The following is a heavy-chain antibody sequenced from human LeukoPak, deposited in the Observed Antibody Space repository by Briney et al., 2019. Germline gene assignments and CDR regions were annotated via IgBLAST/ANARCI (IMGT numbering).Heavy chain of an antibody. CDR1: GFTFSSYG. Sequence: GGSLRLSCAASGFTFSSYGMHWVRQAPGKGLEWVAVISYDGSNKYYADSVKGRFTISRDNSKNTLHLQMNSLRAEDTAVYYCAREKWLRYYMDVWGKGTTVTVSS. V-gene: IGHV3-30*03. CDR3: AREKWLRYYMDV. CDR2: ISYDGSNK. D-gene: IGHD5-12*01. J-gene: IGHJ6*03.